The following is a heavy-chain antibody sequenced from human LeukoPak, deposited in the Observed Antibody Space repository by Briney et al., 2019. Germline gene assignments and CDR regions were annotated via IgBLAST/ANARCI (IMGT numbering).Heavy chain of an antibody. CDR2: ISWNSGRI. Sequence: GGSLRLSCAASGFTFDDYAMHWVRQAPGKGVEWVSGISWNSGRIGYGDSVKGRFTISRDNAKNSLYLQMNSLRAEDTALYYCAKDMRTDAAGTLDYWGQGTLVTASS. J-gene: IGHJ4*02. D-gene: IGHD6-13*01. CDR3: AKDMRTDAAGTLDY. CDR1: GFTFDDYA. V-gene: IGHV3-9*01.